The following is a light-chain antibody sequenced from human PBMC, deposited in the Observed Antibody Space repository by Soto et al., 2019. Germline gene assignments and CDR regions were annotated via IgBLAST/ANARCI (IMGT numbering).Light chain of an antibody. Sequence: QSALTQPASVSGSPGQSITISCTETSSDVGSYNLVSWYQQHPGKAPKLMIYEGSKRPSGVSNRFSGSKSGNTASLTISGLQAEDEADYYCCSYAGSSTEVFGGGTKLTVL. CDR2: EGS. CDR3: CSYAGSSTEV. V-gene: IGLV2-23*01. J-gene: IGLJ3*02. CDR1: SSDVGSYNL.